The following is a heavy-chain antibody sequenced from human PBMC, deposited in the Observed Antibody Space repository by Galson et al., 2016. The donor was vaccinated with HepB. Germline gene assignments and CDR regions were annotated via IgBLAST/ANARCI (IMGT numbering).Heavy chain of an antibody. CDR2: MYHNGRT. CDR1: GFSFRNYA. D-gene: IGHD4-17*01. CDR3: AGHRGATYGPYDY. Sequence: SLRLSCAASGFSFRNYAMHWVRQTPAKGLEWIGDMYHNGRTNYNPSLKSRVTLSMDNSKNQFSLRLSSVTAADTAIYYCAGHRGATYGPYDYWGQGTLVTVSS. V-gene: IGHV4-4*02. J-gene: IGHJ4*02.